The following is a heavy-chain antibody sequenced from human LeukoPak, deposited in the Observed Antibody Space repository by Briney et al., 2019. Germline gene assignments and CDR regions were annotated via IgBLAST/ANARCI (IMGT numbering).Heavy chain of an antibody. J-gene: IGHJ3*02. CDR2: IYTSGST. CDR3: ARLLEGSWYLAFDI. CDR1: GGSISSYY. D-gene: IGHD6-13*01. Sequence: PSETLSLTCTVSGGSISSYYWGWIRQPPGKGLEWIGYIYTSGSTNYNPSLKSRVTISVDTSKNQFSLKLSSVTAADTAVYYCARLLEGSWYLAFDIWGQGTMVTVSS. V-gene: IGHV4-4*09.